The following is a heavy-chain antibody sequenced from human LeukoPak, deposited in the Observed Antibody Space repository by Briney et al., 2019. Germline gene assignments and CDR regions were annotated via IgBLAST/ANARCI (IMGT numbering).Heavy chain of an antibody. CDR3: AAGTAADF. D-gene: IGHD6-13*01. V-gene: IGHV3-53*01. J-gene: IGHJ4*02. CDR2: IHSGGTT. Sequence: PGGSLRLSCAASGFTVSSSYMSWVRQAPGKGLEWVSTIHSGGTTYYADSATGRFTISRDNSMNTLYLQMNSLRAEDTAVYYCAAGTAADFWGQGTLVTVSS. CDR1: GFTVSSSY.